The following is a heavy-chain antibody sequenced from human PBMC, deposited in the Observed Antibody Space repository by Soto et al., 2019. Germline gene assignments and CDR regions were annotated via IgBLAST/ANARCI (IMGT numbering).Heavy chain of an antibody. CDR3: SRGIKGGLDA. V-gene: IGHV3-30*03. Sequence: QVQLAESGGGVVQPGRSLRLSCATSGFVSNDYDIHWVRQAPGMGLAWLASVSYDGNKKYYAESVKGRFTISRDNSKNTLSLQLNSLGAEDTAVYYCSRGIKGGLDAWGPGTLVTVSS. CDR2: VSYDGNKK. CDR1: GFVSNDYD. D-gene: IGHD2-21*01. J-gene: IGHJ5*02.